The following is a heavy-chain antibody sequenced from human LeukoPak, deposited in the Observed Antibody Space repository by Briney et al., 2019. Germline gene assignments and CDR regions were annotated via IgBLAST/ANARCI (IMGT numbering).Heavy chain of an antibody. D-gene: IGHD2-21*02. Sequence: GGSLRLSCAASGFTFDDYSMDWVRQAPGRGLEWVSGISWNSGSIGYADSVKGRFTISRDNAKNSLYLQMNSLRAEDTALYYCAKSPSVVTAITAGDYFDYWGQGTLVTVSS. CDR2: ISWNSGSI. CDR3: AKSPSVVTAITAGDYFDY. CDR1: GFTFDDYS. V-gene: IGHV3-9*01. J-gene: IGHJ4*02.